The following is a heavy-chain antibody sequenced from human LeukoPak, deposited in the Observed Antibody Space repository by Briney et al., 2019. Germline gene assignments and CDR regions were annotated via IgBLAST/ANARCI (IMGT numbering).Heavy chain of an antibody. V-gene: IGHV3-23*01. J-gene: IGHJ4*02. CDR3: AKTPRYCSSTSCRN. Sequence: GGSLRLSCSASGFTFSSYAMSWVRQALGKGLECVSAISGSGGSTYYADSVKGRFTISRDNSKNTLYLQMNSLRAEDTAVYYCAKTPRYCSSTSCRNWGQGTLVTVSS. D-gene: IGHD2-2*01. CDR1: GFTFSSYA. CDR2: ISGSGGST.